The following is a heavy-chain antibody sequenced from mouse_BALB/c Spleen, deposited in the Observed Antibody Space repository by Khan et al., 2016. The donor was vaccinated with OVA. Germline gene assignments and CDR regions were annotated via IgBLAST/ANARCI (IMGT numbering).Heavy chain of an antibody. CDR2: IWSGGST. CDR3: ARNYDYDEGLAY. J-gene: IGHJ3*01. CDR1: GFSLTTYG. V-gene: IGHV2-2*02. Sequence: QVQLKESGPGLVQPSQSLSITCTVSGFSLTTYGVHWVRQSPGKGLEWLGVIWSGGSTDYNAAFISRLSISKDNSKSQVFFKMNSLQANDTAIYYCARNYDYDEGLAYWGQGTLVIVSA. D-gene: IGHD2-4*01.